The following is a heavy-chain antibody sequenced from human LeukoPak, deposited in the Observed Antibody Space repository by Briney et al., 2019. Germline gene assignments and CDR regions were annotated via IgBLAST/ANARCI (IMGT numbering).Heavy chain of an antibody. J-gene: IGHJ6*03. D-gene: IGHD3-9*01. V-gene: IGHV3-7*03. CDR3: AKDLGTYYDILTGYVNYYFYMDV. CDR1: GFTFSSYW. CDR2: IKQDGSEK. Sequence: GGSLRLSCAASGFTFSSYWMTWVRQAPGKGLEWVANIKQDGSEKYYVDSVKGRFTISRDNAKNSLYLQMNSLRAEDTAVYYCAKDLGTYYDILTGYVNYYFYMDVWGKGTTVTISS.